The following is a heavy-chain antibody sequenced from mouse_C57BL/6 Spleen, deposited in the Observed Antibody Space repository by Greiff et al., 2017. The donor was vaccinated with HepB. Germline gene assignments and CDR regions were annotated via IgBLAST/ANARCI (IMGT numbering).Heavy chain of an antibody. CDR2: IYPGDGDT. CDR3: ARRGLQAMDY. V-gene: IGHV1-80*01. Sequence: VQGVESGAELVKPGASVKISCKASGYAFSSYWMNWVKQRPGKGLEWIGQIYPGDGDTNYNGKFKGKATLTADKSSSTAYMQLSSLTSEDSAVYFCARRGLQAMDYWGQGTSVTVSS. J-gene: IGHJ4*01. CDR1: GYAFSSYW. D-gene: IGHD3-1*01.